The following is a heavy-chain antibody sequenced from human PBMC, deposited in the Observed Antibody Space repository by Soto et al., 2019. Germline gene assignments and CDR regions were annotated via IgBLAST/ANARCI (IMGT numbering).Heavy chain of an antibody. D-gene: IGHD3-22*01. CDR1: GFTFSGSA. V-gene: IGHV3-73*01. CDR3: TSLPYDSSGYYYGSSFDY. CDR2: IRSKANSYAT. Sequence: GGSLRLSCAASGFTFSGSAMHWVRQASGKGLEWVGRIRSKANSYATAYAASVKGRFTISRDDSKNTAYLQMNSLKTEDTAVYYCTSLPYDSSGYYYGSSFDYWGQGTLVTVSS. J-gene: IGHJ4*02.